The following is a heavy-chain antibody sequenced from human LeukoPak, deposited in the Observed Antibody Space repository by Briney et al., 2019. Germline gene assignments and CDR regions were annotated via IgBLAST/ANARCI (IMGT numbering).Heavy chain of an antibody. CDR3: ARFRSGWYMDY. J-gene: IGHJ4*02. D-gene: IGHD6-19*01. CDR1: GFTFSSYG. V-gene: IGHV3-33*01. CDR2: IWNDGSKS. Sequence: GRSLRLSCAASGFTFSSYGMHWVRQAPGKGLEWVAVIWNDGSKSNYPDSVKGRFTISRDDSKNTLFLQMGSLRVEDTAVYYCARFRSGWYMDYWGQGTLVTVSS.